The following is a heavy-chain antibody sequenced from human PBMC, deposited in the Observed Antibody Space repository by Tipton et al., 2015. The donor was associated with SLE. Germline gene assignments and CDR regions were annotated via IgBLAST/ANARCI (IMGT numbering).Heavy chain of an antibody. Sequence: TLSLTCTVSGGSISNYCWSWIRQHPGKGLEWIGYIYYSGSTYYNPSLKSRVTISVDTSKNQFSLKLSSVTAADTAVYYCARAGRAWNLFDYWGQGTLVTVSS. V-gene: IGHV4-31*03. J-gene: IGHJ4*02. D-gene: IGHD1-1*01. CDR3: ARAGRAWNLFDY. CDR1: GGSISNYC. CDR2: IYYSGST.